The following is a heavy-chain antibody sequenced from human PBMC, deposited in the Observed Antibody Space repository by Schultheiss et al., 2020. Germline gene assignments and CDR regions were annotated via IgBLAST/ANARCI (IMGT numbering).Heavy chain of an antibody. CDR1: GFTFSSYG. D-gene: IGHD3-9*01. V-gene: IGHV3-33*06. CDR3: AKGLRVYYDILTGYYPYYYGMDV. CDR2: IWYDGSNK. J-gene: IGHJ6*04. Sequence: GESLKISCAASGFTFSSYGMHWVRQAPGKGLEWVAVIWYDGSNKYYADSVKGRFTISRDNSKNTLYLQMNSLRAEDTAVYYCAKGLRVYYDILTGYYPYYYGMDVWGKGTTVTVAS.